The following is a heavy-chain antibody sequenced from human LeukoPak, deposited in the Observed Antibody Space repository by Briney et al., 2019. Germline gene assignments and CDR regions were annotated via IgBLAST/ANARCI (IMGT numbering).Heavy chain of an antibody. D-gene: IGHD6-6*01. CDR3: ARVQQLATKELWFDP. CDR1: GYIFTGYY. CDR2: INPNSGGT. V-gene: IGHV1-2*02. Sequence: ASVTVSCKASGYIFTGYYMHWVRQAPGQGLEWMGWINPNSGGTNYAQKFQGRVTMTRDTSISTAHMELSRLRSDDTAVYYCARVQQLATKELWFDPWGQGTLVTVSS. J-gene: IGHJ5*02.